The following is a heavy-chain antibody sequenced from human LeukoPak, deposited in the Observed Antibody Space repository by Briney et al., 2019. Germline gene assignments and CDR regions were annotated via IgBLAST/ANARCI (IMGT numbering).Heavy chain of an antibody. D-gene: IGHD3-22*01. Sequence: GGSLRLSCAASGFTFSDYYMTWIRQAPGKGLEWVSYICDSGGTIYYADSVKGRFTISRDNAKNSMYLQMNNLRAEDTAVYYCARDRLGDYDHSGYYDKWGQVTLVTVSS. CDR1: GFTFSDYY. CDR2: ICDSGGTI. CDR3: ARDRLGDYDHSGYYDK. V-gene: IGHV3-11*01. J-gene: IGHJ4*02.